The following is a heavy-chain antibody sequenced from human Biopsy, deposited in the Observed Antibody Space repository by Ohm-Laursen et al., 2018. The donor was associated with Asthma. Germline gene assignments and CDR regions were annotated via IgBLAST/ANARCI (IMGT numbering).Heavy chain of an antibody. D-gene: IGHD3-3*01. CDR1: GFVFRSHA. J-gene: IGHJ4*02. CDR2: VSYDGGVA. Sequence: SLRLSCTAAGFVFRSHAMHWVRQAPGKGLEWVAVVSYDGGVAHYADSMKGRFTISRDNAKSTLYLQMNRLRTDDTAVYYCAKRRGYSDLTDFDHWGQGTLVTVSS. CDR3: AKRRGYSDLTDFDH. V-gene: IGHV3-30*18.